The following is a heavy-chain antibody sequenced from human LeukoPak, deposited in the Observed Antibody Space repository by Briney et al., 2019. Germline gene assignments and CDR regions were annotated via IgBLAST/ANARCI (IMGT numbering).Heavy chain of an antibody. D-gene: IGHD3-9*01. V-gene: IGHV4-39*07. Sequence: SETLSLTCTVSGGSISSSSYYWGWIRQPPGKGLEWIGSIYYSGSTYYNPSLKSRVTISVDTSKNQFSLKLSSVTAADTAVYYCARRRTYYDILTVSNQRRYYFDYWGQGTLVTVSS. CDR3: ARRRTYYDILTVSNQRRYYFDY. CDR1: GGSISSSSYY. CDR2: IYYSGST. J-gene: IGHJ4*02.